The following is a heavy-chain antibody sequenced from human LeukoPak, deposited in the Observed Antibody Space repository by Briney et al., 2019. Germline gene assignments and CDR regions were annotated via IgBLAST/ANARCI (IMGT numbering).Heavy chain of an antibody. CDR3: ARDTPYYYDSSGYRSRFDY. Sequence: GASVKVSCEASGYTFTSYAISWVRQAPGQGLEWMGWISAYNGNTNYAQKLQGRVTMTTDTSTSTAYMELRSLRSDDTAVYYCARDTPYYYDSSGYRSRFDYWGQGTLVTVSS. D-gene: IGHD3-22*01. CDR1: GYTFTSYA. CDR2: ISAYNGNT. J-gene: IGHJ4*02. V-gene: IGHV1-18*01.